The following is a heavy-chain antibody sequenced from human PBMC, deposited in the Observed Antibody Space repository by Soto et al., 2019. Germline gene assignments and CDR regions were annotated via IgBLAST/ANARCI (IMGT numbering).Heavy chain of an antibody. CDR1: GFTFSSYA. J-gene: IGHJ4*02. V-gene: IGHV3-30-3*01. CDR3: ARVGYCGGDCYPLDY. D-gene: IGHD2-21*02. Sequence: QVQLVESGGGVMEPGRSLRLSSAASGFTFSSYAMHWVREAPGKGLEWVAVISYDGSNKYYADSVKGRFTISRDNSKNTLYLQMNSLRAEDTAVYYCARVGYCGGDCYPLDYWGQGTLVTVSS. CDR2: ISYDGSNK.